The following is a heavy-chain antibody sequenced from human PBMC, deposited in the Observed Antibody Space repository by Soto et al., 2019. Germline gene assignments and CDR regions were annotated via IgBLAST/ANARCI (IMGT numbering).Heavy chain of an antibody. J-gene: IGHJ4*02. CDR1: GFTVSSNY. Sequence: EVQLVETGGGLIQPGGSLRLSCAASGFTVSSNYMSWVRQAPGKGLEWVSVIYSGGSTYYADSVKGRFTISRDNSKNTLYLQMNSLRAEDTAVYYCARMPGIAVAVLDYCGQGTLVTVSS. CDR3: ARMPGIAVAVLDY. D-gene: IGHD6-19*01. CDR2: IYSGGST. V-gene: IGHV3-53*02.